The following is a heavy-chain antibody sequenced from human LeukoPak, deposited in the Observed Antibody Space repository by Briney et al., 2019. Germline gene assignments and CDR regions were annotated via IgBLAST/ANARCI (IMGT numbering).Heavy chain of an antibody. J-gene: IGHJ4*02. Sequence: SVKVSCTASGFTFTSSAVQWVRQARGQRLEWIGWIVVGSGNTNYAQKFQERVAITRDMSTSTAYMELSSLRSEDTAVYYCAAETSGNIVATANFDYWGQGTLVTVSS. D-gene: IGHD5-12*01. V-gene: IGHV1-58*01. CDR3: AAETSGNIVATANFDY. CDR1: GFTFTSSA. CDR2: IVVGSGNT.